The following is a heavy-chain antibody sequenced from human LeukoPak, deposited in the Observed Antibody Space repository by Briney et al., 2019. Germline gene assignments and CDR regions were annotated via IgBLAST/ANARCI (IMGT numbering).Heavy chain of an antibody. CDR3: ARESGGWQWFGRPAGCYYMDV. Sequence: SETLSLTCAVSGYSISSGYYWGWIRQPPGKGLEWIGSIYHSGSTYYNPSLKSRVTISVDTSKNQFSLKLSSVTAADTAVYYCARESGGWQWFGRPAGCYYMDVWGKGTTVTVSS. CDR1: GYSISSGYY. CDR2: IYHSGST. V-gene: IGHV4-38-2*02. D-gene: IGHD3-10*01. J-gene: IGHJ6*03.